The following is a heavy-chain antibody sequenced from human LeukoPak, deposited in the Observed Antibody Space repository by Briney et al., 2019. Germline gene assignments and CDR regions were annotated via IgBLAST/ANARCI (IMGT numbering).Heavy chain of an antibody. V-gene: IGHV3-23*01. D-gene: IGHD3-3*01. CDR1: GFTFSSYA. CDR2: ISGSGGST. J-gene: IGHJ5*02. Sequence: GGSLRLSCAASGFTFSSYAMSWVRQAPGKGLEWVSAISGSGGSTYYADSVKGRFTISRDNSKNTLYLQMNSLRAEDTAVYYCVKAPYYDFWSGYSWRFDPWGQGTLVTVSS. CDR3: VKAPYYDFWSGYSWRFDP.